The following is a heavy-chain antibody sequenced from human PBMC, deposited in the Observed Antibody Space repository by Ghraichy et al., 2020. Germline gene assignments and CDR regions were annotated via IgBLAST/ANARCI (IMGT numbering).Heavy chain of an antibody. CDR1: GFSVSTYY. J-gene: IGHJ4*02. CDR3: AREGVATPSIEY. V-gene: IGHV3-66*01. CDR2: IYRGGST. Sequence: GGSLRLSCAASGFSVSTYYMNWVRQAPGKGLEYVSVIYRGGSTYYADSVKGRFTITRDNSKNTLYLQMNSLRVEDTAVYYCAREGVATPSIEYWGQGTLVTVSS.